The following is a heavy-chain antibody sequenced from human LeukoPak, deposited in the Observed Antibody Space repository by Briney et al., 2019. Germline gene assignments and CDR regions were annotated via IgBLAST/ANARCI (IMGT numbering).Heavy chain of an antibody. CDR2: ISNDGSRK. V-gene: IGHV3-30*03. D-gene: IGHD3-3*01. J-gene: IGHJ4*02. CDR1: GFTFSRHG. CDR3: ARDRAWNYFDY. Sequence: GRSLRLSCAPSGFTFSRHGMHWVRQAPGKGLEWVAIISNDGSRKYYAHSVEGRFTISRDNSKNTLYLQMDSLRAEDTAIYYCARDRAWNYFDYWGQGTLVTVSS.